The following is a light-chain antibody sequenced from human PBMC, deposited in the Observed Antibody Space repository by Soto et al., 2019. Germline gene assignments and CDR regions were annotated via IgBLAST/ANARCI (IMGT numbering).Light chain of an antibody. CDR1: QSVSSK. J-gene: IGKJ2*03. CDR3: QQYNDRPVYS. V-gene: IGKV3-15*01. Sequence: EIVMTQSPATLSVSPGERATLSCRASQSVSSKLAWYQQKPGQAPRLLIYRASTRASGIAARFSGSGSGTEFTLTIDSLQSEDFAVYYCQQYNDRPVYSFGQGTKLEMK. CDR2: RAS.